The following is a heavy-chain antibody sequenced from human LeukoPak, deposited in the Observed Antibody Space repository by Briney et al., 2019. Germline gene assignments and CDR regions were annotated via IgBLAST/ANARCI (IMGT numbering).Heavy chain of an antibody. CDR1: GDSISYFY. V-gene: IGHV4-4*07. CDR3: ARGKSLNYYGSGSYYYYYYYMDV. D-gene: IGHD3-10*01. CDR2: MSSSGNN. J-gene: IGHJ6*03. Sequence: SETLSLTCSVSGDSISYFYWSWIRQAAGKGLEWIGRMSSSGNNDYNASLKSRVTISVDTSKNQFSLKLSSVTAADTAVYYCARGKSLNYYGSGSYYYYYYYMDVWGKGTTVTISS.